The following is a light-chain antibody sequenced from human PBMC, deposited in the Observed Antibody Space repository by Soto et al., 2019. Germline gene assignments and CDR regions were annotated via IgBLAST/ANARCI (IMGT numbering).Light chain of an antibody. CDR3: QQYNSYPWT. V-gene: IGKV1-5*01. CDR2: DAS. CDR1: QSISSW. J-gene: IGKJ1*01. Sequence: IQMTQSPSTLSASVGDRVTITCRARQSISSWLAWYQQKPGKAPKLLIYDASSLESGVPSRFSGSGSGTEFTLTITSLQPDDFATYYCQQYNSYPWTFGQGTKVDIK.